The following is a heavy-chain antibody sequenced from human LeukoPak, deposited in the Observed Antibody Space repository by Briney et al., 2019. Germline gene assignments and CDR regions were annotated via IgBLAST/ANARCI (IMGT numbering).Heavy chain of an antibody. J-gene: IGHJ3*02. D-gene: IGHD3/OR15-3a*01. CDR1: GGSISSSSYY. CDR2: IYYSGST. V-gene: IGHV4-39*07. CDR3: ARFSDYPGAFDI. Sequence: PSETLSLTCTVSGGSISSSSYYWGWIRQPPGKGLEWIGSIYYSGSTYYNPSLKSRVTISVDTSKNQFSLKLSSVTAADTAVYYCARFSDYPGAFDIWGQGTIVTVSS.